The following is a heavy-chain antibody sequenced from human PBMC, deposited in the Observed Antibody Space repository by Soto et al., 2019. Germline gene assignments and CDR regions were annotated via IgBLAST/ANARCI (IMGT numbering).Heavy chain of an antibody. CDR3: ARARGKTVPAAIYNCFDY. Sequence: GGSLRLSCAASGFTFSSYWMSWVRQAPGKGQEWVANIKQEGREKYYVDSVKGRLTISRDNAKSSLYLQMNSLKAEATAVYYCARARGKTVPAAIYNCFDYWGQGTLVTVSS. J-gene: IGHJ4*02. D-gene: IGHD2-2*01. CDR1: GFTFSSYW. V-gene: IGHV3-7*01. CDR2: IKQEGREK.